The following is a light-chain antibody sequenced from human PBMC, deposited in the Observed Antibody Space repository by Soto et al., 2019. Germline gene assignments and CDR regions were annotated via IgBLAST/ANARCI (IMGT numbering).Light chain of an antibody. CDR1: SGDVGSYSH. CDR3: CSYALSSSYV. J-gene: IGLJ1*01. CDR2: EGS. Sequence: QSVLTQPASVSGSPGQSITIACTGTSGDVGSYSHVSWYQQHPGKAPRLIIYEGSKRPSGVSYRFSASRSDKTASLTISGLQAEDEAAYYCCSYALSSSYVFGTGTKVTVL. V-gene: IGLV2-23*01.